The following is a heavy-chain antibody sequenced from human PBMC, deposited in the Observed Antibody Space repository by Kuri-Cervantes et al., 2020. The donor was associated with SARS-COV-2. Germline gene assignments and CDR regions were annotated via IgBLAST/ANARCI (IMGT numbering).Heavy chain of an antibody. CDR1: GESVSSNSAA. J-gene: IGHJ3*02. Sequence: SQTLSLTCAISGESVSSNSAAWDWIRQSPSRGLEWLGRTYYNSQWYTDYSPSVKSRIIIRSDTSKNHVSLPLNSVTPEDTAVYYCAREQISLIVLQSGTFAIWGQGTMVTVS. D-gene: IGHD3-22*01. CDR3: AREQISLIVLQSGTFAI. CDR2: TYYNSQWYT. V-gene: IGHV6-1*01.